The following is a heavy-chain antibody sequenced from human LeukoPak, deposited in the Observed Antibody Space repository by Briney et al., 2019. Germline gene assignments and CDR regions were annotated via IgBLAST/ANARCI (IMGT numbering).Heavy chain of an antibody. J-gene: IGHJ4*02. CDR3: ARGEEPYYYDSSGYLY. Sequence: PGGFLRLSCALSGVALCGYGIPWGGRAPGQGVGGVGGIWYDGSNKYCADSVKGRFTLSRKNSKNSLYLQMHSLRAEDTAVYYGARGEEPYYYDSSGYLYWGQGTLVTVSS. D-gene: IGHD3-22*01. V-gene: IGHV3-33*01. CDR2: IWYDGSNK. CDR1: GVALCGYG.